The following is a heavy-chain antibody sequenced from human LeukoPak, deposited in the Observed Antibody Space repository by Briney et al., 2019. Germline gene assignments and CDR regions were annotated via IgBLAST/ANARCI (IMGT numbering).Heavy chain of an antibody. CDR1: GFTFRNYW. Sequence: GGSLRLSCAASGFTFRNYWMGWVRQAPGKGLEWVANTKPDGTAEYYADSVRGRFTTSRDNANNFLYLQMNSLRGENTAVYYCARDGGLHTNFDYWGQGTLVTVSS. V-gene: IGHV3-7*01. D-gene: IGHD2-15*01. J-gene: IGHJ4*02. CDR2: TKPDGTAE. CDR3: ARDGGLHTNFDY.